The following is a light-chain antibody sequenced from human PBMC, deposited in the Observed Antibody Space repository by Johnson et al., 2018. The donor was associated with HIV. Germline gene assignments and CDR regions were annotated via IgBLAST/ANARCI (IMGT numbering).Light chain of an antibody. CDR3: GTWDSSLSAYV. CDR2: ENN. V-gene: IGLV1-51*02. J-gene: IGLJ1*01. CDR1: VSNIESYF. Sequence: QSVLTQPPSVSADPGQTVNISCSGNVSNIESYFVSWYQQLPGAAPTLLIYENNKRPSGIPDRFSGSKSGTSATLGITGLQTGDEADYYCGTWDSSLSAYVFGTGTKVTVL.